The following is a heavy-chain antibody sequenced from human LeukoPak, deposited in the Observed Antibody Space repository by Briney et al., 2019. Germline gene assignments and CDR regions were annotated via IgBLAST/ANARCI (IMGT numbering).Heavy chain of an antibody. V-gene: IGHV3-9*01. J-gene: IGHJ4*02. D-gene: IGHD1-26*01. CDR3: AKGEGAIDY. Sequence: PGGSLRLSCAASGFTFDDYAMHWVRQAPGKGLEWVSGISWNSGSIGYADSVKGRFTISRDNAKNSLYLQMNSLRAEDTALHYCAKGEGAIDYWGQGTLVTVSS. CDR2: ISWNSGSI. CDR1: GFTFDDYA.